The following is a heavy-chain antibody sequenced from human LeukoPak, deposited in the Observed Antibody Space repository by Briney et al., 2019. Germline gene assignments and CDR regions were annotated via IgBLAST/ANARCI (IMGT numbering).Heavy chain of an antibody. D-gene: IGHD1-26*01. CDR2: ISSDGTNR. CDR3: TRGGATTLPRYFDY. Sequence: GGSLRLSCAASGLIFRNYAIHWVRQAPGEGLEWVAVISSDGTNRAYADSVRGRFTISRDNSKNTMYLQMNSLRAEDTAMYYCTRGGATTLPRYFDYWGQGTLVTVSS. CDR1: GLIFRNYA. J-gene: IGHJ4*02. V-gene: IGHV3-30-3*01.